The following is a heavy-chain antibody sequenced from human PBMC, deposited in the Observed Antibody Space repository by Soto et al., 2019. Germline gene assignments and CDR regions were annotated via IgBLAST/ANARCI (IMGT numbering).Heavy chain of an antibody. V-gene: IGHV3-53*01. CDR1: GFTVSSNY. D-gene: IGHD6-6*01. J-gene: IGHJ6*02. CDR3: ARAPRKAARLFPYYYYYGMDV. CDR2: IYSGGST. Sequence: PGGSLRLSCAASGFTVSSNYISWVRQAPGKGLEWVSVIYSGGSTYYADSVKGRFTISRDNSKNTLYLQMNSLRAEDTAVYYCARAPRKAARLFPYYYYYGMDVWGQGTTVTVSS.